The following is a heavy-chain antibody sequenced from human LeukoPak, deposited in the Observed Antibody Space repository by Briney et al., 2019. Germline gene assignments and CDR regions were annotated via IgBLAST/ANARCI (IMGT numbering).Heavy chain of an antibody. CDR1: AYTFTGYY. J-gene: IGHJ4*02. D-gene: IGHD3-10*01. Sequence: ASVKVSCKASAYTFTGYYMHWVRQAPGQGLEWMGWINPNSGGTNYAQKFQGRVTMTRDTSISTAYMELSRLRSDDTAVYYCARSMVRERGAIPRHWGQGTLVTVSS. V-gene: IGHV1-2*02. CDR3: ARSMVRERGAIPRH. CDR2: INPNSGGT.